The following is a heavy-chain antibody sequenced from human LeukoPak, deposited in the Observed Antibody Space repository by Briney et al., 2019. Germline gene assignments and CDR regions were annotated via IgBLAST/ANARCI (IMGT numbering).Heavy chain of an antibody. CDR1: GYTFTDFY. Sequence: ASVKVPCKASGYTFTDFYLHWVRQAPGQGLEWMGWINPNSGDTNYAQKFQARVTMTRDTSINTAYMELSGLKSDDTAVYFCARENPGVPFDYWGQGTLVTVSS. D-gene: IGHD3-3*01. CDR3: ARENPGVPFDY. J-gene: IGHJ4*02. V-gene: IGHV1-2*02. CDR2: INPNSGDT.